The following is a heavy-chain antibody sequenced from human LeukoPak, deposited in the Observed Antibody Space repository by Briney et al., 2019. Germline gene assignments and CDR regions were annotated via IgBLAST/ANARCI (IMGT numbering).Heavy chain of an antibody. V-gene: IGHV4-59*12. CDR3: AKSNGYGLIDI. CDR1: GGSISSYY. CDR2: VYYSGST. Sequence: SETLSLTCTVSGGSISSYYWSWIRQPPGKGLEWIGYVYYSGSTDYNPSLRNRVLISLDTSRNHFSLKLSSVTAADTAVYYCAKSNGYGLIDIWGQGTMVTVSS. J-gene: IGHJ3*02. D-gene: IGHD3-22*01.